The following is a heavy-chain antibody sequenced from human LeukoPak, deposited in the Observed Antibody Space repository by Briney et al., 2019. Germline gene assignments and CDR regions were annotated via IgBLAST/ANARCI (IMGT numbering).Heavy chain of an antibody. CDR3: AIGGYCSGGRCYSVGFDP. CDR2: FDPEDGET. V-gene: IGHV1-24*01. Sequence: ASVKVSCKVSGYTLTELSMHWVRQAPGKGFEWMGGFDPEDGETIYAQKFQGRVTMTEDTSTDTAYMELSSLRSEDTAVYYCAIGGYCSGGRCYSVGFDPWGQGTLVTVSS. D-gene: IGHD2-15*01. J-gene: IGHJ5*02. CDR1: GYTLTELS.